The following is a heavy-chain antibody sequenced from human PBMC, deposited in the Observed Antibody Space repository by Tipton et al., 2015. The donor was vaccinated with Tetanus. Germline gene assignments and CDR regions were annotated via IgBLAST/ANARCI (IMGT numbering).Heavy chain of an antibody. Sequence: LRLSCTVSGDSIDGGFKNWGWIRQQPGKGLEWIGYIDYRGNTYYNPSLRRRVTFSFDTSENQFSLKLTSVTAADTAVYYCVRGRGLGAYSFGFEHWGQGALVTVSS. J-gene: IGHJ4*02. CDR3: VRGRGLGAYSFGFEH. V-gene: IGHV4-31*03. CDR1: GDSIDGGFKN. D-gene: IGHD5-12*01. CDR2: IDYRGNT.